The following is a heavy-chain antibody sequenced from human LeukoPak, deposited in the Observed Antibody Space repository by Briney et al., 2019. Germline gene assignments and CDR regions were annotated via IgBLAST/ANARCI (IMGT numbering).Heavy chain of an antibody. V-gene: IGHV3-30*03. CDR3: ARDHPYYDILTGLLDI. CDR1: GFTFSSYG. D-gene: IGHD3-9*01. CDR2: ISYDGSNK. Sequence: PGGSLRLSCAASGFTFSSYGMHWVRQAPGKGLEWVAVISYDGSNKYYADSVKGRFTISRDNSKNTLYLQMNSLRAEDTAVYYCARDHPYYDILTGLLDIWGQGTLVTVSS. J-gene: IGHJ4*02.